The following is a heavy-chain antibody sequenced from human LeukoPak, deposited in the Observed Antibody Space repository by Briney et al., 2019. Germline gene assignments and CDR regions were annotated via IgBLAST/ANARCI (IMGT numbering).Heavy chain of an antibody. D-gene: IGHD1-26*01. Sequence: GGSLRLSCAASGFTFSSYSMNWVRQAPGKGLEWVSSISSSSSYIYYADSEKGRFTISRDNAKNSLYLQMNSLRAEDTAVYYCARVATGGHDYWGQGTLVTVSS. CDR1: GFTFSSYS. CDR3: ARVATGGHDY. J-gene: IGHJ4*02. V-gene: IGHV3-21*01. CDR2: ISSSSSYI.